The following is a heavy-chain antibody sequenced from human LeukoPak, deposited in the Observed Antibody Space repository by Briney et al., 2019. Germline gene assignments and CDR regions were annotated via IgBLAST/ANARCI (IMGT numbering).Heavy chain of an antibody. Sequence: PGGSLRLSCAASGFTVSNKYMSWVRQAPGKGLEWVASIYSGGSTFYKESVKGRVTISRENCKNKISLQMKSLRAEDTAVYYCAGGIQAGNYFDPWGQGTLVTVSS. CDR2: IYSGGST. J-gene: IGHJ5*02. CDR3: AGGIQAGNYFDP. CDR1: GFTVSNKY. V-gene: IGHV3-53*01.